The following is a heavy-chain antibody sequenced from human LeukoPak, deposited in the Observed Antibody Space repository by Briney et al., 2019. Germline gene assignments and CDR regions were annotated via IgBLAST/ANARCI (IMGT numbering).Heavy chain of an antibody. CDR2: NIPIFGTA. V-gene: IGHV1-69*01. Sequence: SGKVSCKASGGTCSSYAISWVRQATGQWLEWMGGNIPIFGTANYAQKFQGRVTITADESTSTAYMELSSLRSEDTAVYYCASPYCSGGSCYASWFDPWGQGTLVTVSS. CDR3: ASPYCSGGSCYASWFDP. J-gene: IGHJ5*02. D-gene: IGHD2-15*01. CDR1: GGTCSSYA.